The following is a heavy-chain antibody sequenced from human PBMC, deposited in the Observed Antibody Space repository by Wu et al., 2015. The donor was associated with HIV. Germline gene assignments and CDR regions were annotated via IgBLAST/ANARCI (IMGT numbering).Heavy chain of an antibody. CDR1: GYTFTDYF. V-gene: IGHV1-2*02. CDR3: ARLQSLHGLYSNADY. Sequence: QVHLVQSGAEVKKPGASVKVSCKASGYTFTDYFVHWVRQAPGQGLEWMGWINPSSENTNYAQKFQGRVTMTRDTSISIVYMELRRLGSDDTAVYYCARLQSLHGLYSNADYWGQGTLVTVSS. D-gene: IGHD3/OR15-3a*01. J-gene: IGHJ4*02. CDR2: INPSSENT.